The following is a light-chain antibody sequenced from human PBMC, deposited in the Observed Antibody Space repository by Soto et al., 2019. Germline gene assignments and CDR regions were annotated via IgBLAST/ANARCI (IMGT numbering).Light chain of an antibody. CDR2: GAS. CDR3: QQYGSSPRT. Sequence: EIVLTQSPGTLSLSPGERATLSCRTSQSVSSSYLAWYQQKPGQAPRLLIYGASSRATGIPDRFSGSGSGTYFTLIISGLEPEDFAVYYCQQYGSSPRTFGQGTKV. J-gene: IGKJ1*01. CDR1: QSVSSSY. V-gene: IGKV3-20*01.